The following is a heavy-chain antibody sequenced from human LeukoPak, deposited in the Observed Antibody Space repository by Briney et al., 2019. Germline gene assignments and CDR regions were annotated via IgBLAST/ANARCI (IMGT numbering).Heavy chain of an antibody. CDR3: ARAYDSLTGYYVFFDS. Sequence: SETLSLTCTVSGGSISSNSYYWGWIRQPPGKELEWIGNIYYSGSTYYNPSLKSRVTISVDTSKNQFSLKLSSVTAADTAVYHCARAYDSLTGYYVFFDSWGQGTLVTVSS. V-gene: IGHV4-39*01. J-gene: IGHJ4*02. CDR1: GGSISSNSYY. D-gene: IGHD3-9*01. CDR2: IYYSGST.